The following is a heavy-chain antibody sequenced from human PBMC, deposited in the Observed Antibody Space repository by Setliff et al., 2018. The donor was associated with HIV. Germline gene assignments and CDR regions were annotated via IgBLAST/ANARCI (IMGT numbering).Heavy chain of an antibody. Sequence: GASVKVSCKASGYTFTTYGIGWVRLAPGQGFEWMGWINTETGNPMYAQGFRGRFVFSLDTSVSTTYLQINSLKAEDTAMYYCARVGSYWSTFDYWGQGALVTVSS. V-gene: IGHV7-4-1*02. D-gene: IGHD1-26*01. CDR3: ARVGSYWSTFDY. CDR1: GYTFTTYG. CDR2: INTETGNP. J-gene: IGHJ4*02.